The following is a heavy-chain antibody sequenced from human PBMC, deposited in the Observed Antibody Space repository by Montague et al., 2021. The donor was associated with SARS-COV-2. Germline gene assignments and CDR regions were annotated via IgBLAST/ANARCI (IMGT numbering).Heavy chain of an antibody. J-gene: IGHJ4*02. V-gene: IGHV4-31*03. CDR2: LYYNGMT. D-gene: IGHD1-14*01. CDR1: GGSITSGGYY. Sequence: TLSLTCSVSGGSITSGGYYWTWIRQRPGGDLEWLGYLYYNGMTHYSPSLKSRASFSLDTPKNQFSLKLISATAADSALYFCVSSLPGNQFQFDYWGQGALVTVSS. CDR3: VSSLPGNQFQFDY.